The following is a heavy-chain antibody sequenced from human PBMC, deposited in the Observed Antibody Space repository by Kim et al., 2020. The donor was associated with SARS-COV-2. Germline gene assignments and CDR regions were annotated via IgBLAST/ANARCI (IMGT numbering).Heavy chain of an antibody. J-gene: IGHJ5*02. Sequence: SETLSLTCAVYGGSFSGYYWSWIRQPPGKGLEWIGEINHSGSTNYNPSLKSRVTISVDTSKNQFSLKLSSVTAADTAVYYCARGKRITMIVVGNWFDPWGQGTLVTVSS. CDR3: ARGKRITMIVVGNWFDP. CDR1: GGSFSGYY. V-gene: IGHV4-34*01. CDR2: INHSGST. D-gene: IGHD3-22*01.